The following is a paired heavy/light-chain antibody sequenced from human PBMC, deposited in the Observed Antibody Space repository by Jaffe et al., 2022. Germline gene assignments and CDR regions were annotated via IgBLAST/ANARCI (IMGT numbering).Heavy chain of an antibody. J-gene: IGHJ2*01. CDR2: ISYDGSNK. CDR3: AKDRDRGTTEADPDWYFDL. CDR1: GFTFSSYG. Sequence: QVQLVESGGGVVQPGRSLRLSCAASGFTFSSYGMHWVRQAPGKGLEWVAVISYDGSNKYYADSVKGRFTISRDNSKNTLYLQMNSLRAEDTAVYYCAKDRDRGTTEADPDWYFDLWGRGTLVTVSS. V-gene: IGHV3-30*18. D-gene: IGHD1-1*01.
Light chain of an antibody. V-gene: IGLV3-25*03. CDR1: ALPKQY. CDR3: QSADSSGTHVV. J-gene: IGLJ2*01. CDR2: KDS. Sequence: SYELTQPPSVSVSPGQTARITCSGDALPKQYAYWYQQKPGQAPVLVIYKDSERPSGIPERFSGSSSGTTVTLTISGVQAEDEADYYCQSADSSGTHVVFGGGTKLTVL.